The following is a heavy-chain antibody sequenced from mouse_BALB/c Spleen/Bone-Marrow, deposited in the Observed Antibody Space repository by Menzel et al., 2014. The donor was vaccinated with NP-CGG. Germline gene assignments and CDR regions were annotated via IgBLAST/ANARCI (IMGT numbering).Heavy chain of an antibody. CDR2: ISYSGST. V-gene: IGHV3-8*02. CDR1: GDSITSGY. Sequence: VQLKQSGPSLVKPSQTLSLTCSVTGDSITSGYWNWIRKFPGNKLEYMGYISYSGSTYYNPSLKSRISITRDTSKNQYYLQLNSVTTEDTATYYCARIYYDSHWYFDVWGAGTTVTVSP. D-gene: IGHD2-4*01. J-gene: IGHJ1*01. CDR3: ARIYYDSHWYFDV.